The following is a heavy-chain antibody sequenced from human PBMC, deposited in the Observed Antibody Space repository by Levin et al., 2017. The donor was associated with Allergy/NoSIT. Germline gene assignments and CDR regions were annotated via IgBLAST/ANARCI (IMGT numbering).Heavy chain of an antibody. CDR1: GFSFTNYW. CDR2: VSQDGNEK. V-gene: IGHV3-7*03. CDR3: ARAITVSGAVAYMDV. Sequence: GESLKISCAPSGFSFTNYWMRWIRQAPGKGLGWVASVSQDGNEKYYVDSVKGRFTISRDNAKNSLYLQMNSLRAEDTAVYYCARAITVSGAVAYMDVWGKGTTVTVSS. J-gene: IGHJ6*03. D-gene: IGHD3-3*01.